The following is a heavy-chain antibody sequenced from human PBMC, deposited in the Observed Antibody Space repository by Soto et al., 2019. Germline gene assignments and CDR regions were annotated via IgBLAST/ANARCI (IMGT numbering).Heavy chain of an antibody. CDR3: AKDMVGRWGYYYGMDV. D-gene: IGHD1-26*01. J-gene: IGHJ6*02. V-gene: IGHV3-7*03. CDR2: IKQDGSEK. CDR1: GFPFSAFA. Sequence: PGGSLRLSCATSGFPFSAFAMNWVRHAPGKGLEWVANIKQDGSEKYYVDPVKGRFTISRDNSKNSLYLQMNSLRTEDTALYYCAKDMVGRWGYYYGMDVWGQGTTVTVSS.